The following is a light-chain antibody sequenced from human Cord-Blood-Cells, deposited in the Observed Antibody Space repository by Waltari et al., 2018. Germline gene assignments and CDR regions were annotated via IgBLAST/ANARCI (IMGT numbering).Light chain of an antibody. CDR1: SRDVAGYNY. Sequence: QSALTQPASVSGSPGQSSPFPCTRTSRDVAGYNYISWYQQHPRKAPKLMIHDVSKRPSGVSNCFSGCKSGNTASLTISGLQAEDEADYYCSSYTSSSYVFGTGTKVTVL. CDR3: SSYTSSSYV. J-gene: IGLJ1*01. V-gene: IGLV2-14*01. CDR2: DVS.